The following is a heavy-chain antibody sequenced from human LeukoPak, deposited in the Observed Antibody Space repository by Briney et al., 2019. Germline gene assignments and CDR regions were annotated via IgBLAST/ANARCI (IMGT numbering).Heavy chain of an antibody. V-gene: IGHV4-34*01. J-gene: IGHJ4*02. Sequence: SETLSLTCAVYGGSFSGYYWSWIRKPPGKGLEWIGEINHSGSTNYNPSLKSRVTISVDTSKNQFSLKLSSVTAADTAVYYCARGDRITIFGVVIRGYFDYWGQGTLVTVSS. CDR1: GGSFSGYY. D-gene: IGHD3-3*01. CDR2: INHSGST. CDR3: ARGDRITIFGVVIRGYFDY.